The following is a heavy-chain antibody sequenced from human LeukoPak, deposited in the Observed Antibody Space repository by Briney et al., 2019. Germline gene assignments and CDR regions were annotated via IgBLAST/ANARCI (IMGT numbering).Heavy chain of an antibody. Sequence: PRGSLRLSCAASGFTFSSYAMSWVRHAPGKGLEWVAGINWDGEATAYAESVRGRFTISRDNAKNSLYLEMNGLRDEDTAFYYCARDLSSSWYSLAYWGQGTLVTVSS. J-gene: IGHJ4*02. D-gene: IGHD6-13*01. V-gene: IGHV3-20*04. CDR1: GFTFSSYA. CDR2: INWDGEAT. CDR3: ARDLSSSWYSLAY.